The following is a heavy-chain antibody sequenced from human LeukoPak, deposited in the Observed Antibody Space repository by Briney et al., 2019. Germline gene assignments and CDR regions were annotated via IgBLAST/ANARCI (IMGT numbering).Heavy chain of an antibody. V-gene: IGHV3-21*01. CDR3: ARGGPYSGSYFVDY. CDR1: GFTFSSYS. J-gene: IGHJ4*02. CDR2: ISGSSSYI. Sequence: GGSLRLSCAASGFTFSSYSMNWVRQAPGKGLEWVSSISGSSSYIYYADSVKGRFTISRDNAKNSLYLQMNSLRAEDTAVYYCARGGPYSGSYFVDYWGQGTLVTVSS. D-gene: IGHD1-26*01.